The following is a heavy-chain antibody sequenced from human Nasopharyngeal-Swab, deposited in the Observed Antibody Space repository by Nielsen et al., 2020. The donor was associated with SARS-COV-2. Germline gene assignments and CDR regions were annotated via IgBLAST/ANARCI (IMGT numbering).Heavy chain of an antibody. D-gene: IGHD1/OR15-1a*01. V-gene: IGHV1-2*06. CDR2: INPNSGGT. Sequence: ASVKVSCKASGYTFTGNFMHWVRQAPGQGLEWMGRINPNSGGTKFAQKFRGRVTLTRDTSISTAYMELSRLRSDDTAVYYCARDLSNTGDALDIWGQGTLVTVSS. CDR1: GYTFTGNF. CDR3: ARDLSNTGDALDI. J-gene: IGHJ3*02.